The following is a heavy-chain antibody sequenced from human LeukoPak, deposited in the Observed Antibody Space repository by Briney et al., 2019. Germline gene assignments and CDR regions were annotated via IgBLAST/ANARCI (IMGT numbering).Heavy chain of an antibody. CDR1: GSSISSGY. V-gene: IGHV4-59*01. D-gene: IGHD6-13*01. J-gene: IGHJ4*02. CDR3: ARGSSRFDC. CDR2: TSYSDST. Sequence: QSSETLSLTCTVSGSSISSGYWSWIRQPPGKGLEWVGYTSYSDSTRYSPSLKSRVTMSIDTSMNQFSLKVTSVTAADTAVYYCARGSSRFDCWGQGTLVTVSS.